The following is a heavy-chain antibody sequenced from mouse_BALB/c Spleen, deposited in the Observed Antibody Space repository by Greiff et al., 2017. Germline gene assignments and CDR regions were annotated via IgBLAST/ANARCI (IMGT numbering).Heavy chain of an antibody. V-gene: IGHV2-2*02. CDR2: IWSGGST. CDR1: GFSLTSYG. CDR3: ARKEDGPYAMDY. D-gene: IGHD2-3*01. Sequence: VKVVESGPGLVQPSQSLSITCTVSGFSLTSYGVHWVRQSPGKGLEWLGVIWSGGSTDYNAAFISRLSISKDNSKSQVFFKMNSLQANDTAIYYCARKEDGPYAMDYWGQGTSVTVSS. J-gene: IGHJ4*01.